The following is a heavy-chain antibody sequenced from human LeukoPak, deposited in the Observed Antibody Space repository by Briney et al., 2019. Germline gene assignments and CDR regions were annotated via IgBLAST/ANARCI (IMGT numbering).Heavy chain of an antibody. V-gene: IGHV4-59*01. Sequence: SETLSLTCSVSRGSMTSYYWTWIRQPTGKGLEWIGSLFYSGSPNANPSLKSRATMSVDTPRNQFFLTLTSVTAADTALYFCARGGPRWLDPWGQGTLVIVSS. J-gene: IGHJ5*02. CDR3: ARGGPRWLDP. CDR2: LFYSGSP. CDR1: RGSMTSYY. D-gene: IGHD3-16*01.